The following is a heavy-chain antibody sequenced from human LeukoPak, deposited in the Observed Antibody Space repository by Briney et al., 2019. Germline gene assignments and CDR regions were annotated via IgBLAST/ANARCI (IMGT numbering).Heavy chain of an antibody. CDR1: GFTFSHYY. Sequence: GGSLRLSCAASGFTFSHYYMSWTRQAPGKGLEGVSYISSSGSTIYYADSVKGRFTISRDNAKNSLYLQMNSLRAEDTAVYYCARDQTPHGDYYYYYGMDVWGQGTTVTVSS. CDR2: ISSSGSTI. CDR3: ARDQTPHGDYYYYYGMDV. J-gene: IGHJ6*02. D-gene: IGHD4-17*01. V-gene: IGHV3-11*01.